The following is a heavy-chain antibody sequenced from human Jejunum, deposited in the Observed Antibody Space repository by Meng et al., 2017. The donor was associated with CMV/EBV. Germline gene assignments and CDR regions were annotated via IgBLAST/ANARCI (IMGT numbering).Heavy chain of an antibody. CDR1: GCTLSVYG. CDR3: AKKAPYVSGNNDGFLDN. D-gene: IGHD3-3*01. J-gene: IGHJ4*02. Sequence: GCTLSVYGMYGVRQAPGKGLEWVAVISYDATRKNYADSVKGRFTISRDNSKNTLYLQMNSLTTEDTAVYYCAKKAPYVSGNNDGFLDNWGQGTLVTVSS. CDR2: ISYDATRK. V-gene: IGHV3-30*18.